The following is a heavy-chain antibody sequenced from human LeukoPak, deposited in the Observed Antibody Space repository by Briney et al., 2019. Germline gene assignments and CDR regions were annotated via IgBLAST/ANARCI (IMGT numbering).Heavy chain of an antibody. Sequence: PGGSLTLSCEASGFTFSNYRMLWVRQAPGKGLEWISYIKLDPNTIYYADCVKGRFTNSRDNAKQPLYLQMDSLRVEDTGIYYCAGDVSVNKVTTPFDHWGQGTLVTVAS. CDR1: GFTFSNYR. CDR2: IKLDPNTI. V-gene: IGHV3-48*04. CDR3: AGDVSVNKVTTPFDH. D-gene: IGHD1/OR15-1a*01. J-gene: IGHJ4*02.